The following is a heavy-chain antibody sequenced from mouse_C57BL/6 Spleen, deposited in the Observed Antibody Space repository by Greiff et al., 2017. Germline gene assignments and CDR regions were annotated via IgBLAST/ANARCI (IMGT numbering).Heavy chain of an antibody. J-gene: IGHJ2*01. D-gene: IGHD4-1*01. CDR1: GYTFTSYW. Sequence: QVQLQQPGAELVKPGASVKLSCKASGYTFTSYWMHWVKQRPGQGLEWIGMIHPNSGSTNYNEKFKSKATLTVDKSSSTAYMQLSSLTSEDSAVYYCAHQGITGNEDFDYWGQGTTLTVSS. CDR3: AHQGITGNEDFDY. CDR2: IHPNSGST. V-gene: IGHV1-64*01.